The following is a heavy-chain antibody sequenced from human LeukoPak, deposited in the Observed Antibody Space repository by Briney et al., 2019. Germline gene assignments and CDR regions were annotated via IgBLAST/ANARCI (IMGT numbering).Heavy chain of an antibody. Sequence: PGGSLRLSCAASGFTFSSYGMHWVRQAPGKGLEWVAVIWYDGSNKYYADSVKGRFTISRDNSKNTLYLQMNSLRAEGTAVYYCARDRTLITIFGVVPGPMDVWGQGTTVTVSS. V-gene: IGHV3-33*01. CDR2: IWYDGSNK. CDR3: ARDRTLITIFGVVPGPMDV. J-gene: IGHJ6*02. CDR1: GFTFSSYG. D-gene: IGHD3-3*01.